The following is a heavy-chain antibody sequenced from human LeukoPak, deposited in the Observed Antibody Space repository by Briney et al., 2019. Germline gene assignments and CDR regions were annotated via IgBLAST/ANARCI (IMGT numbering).Heavy chain of an antibody. CDR3: AKDLTIFRSGFDY. CDR2: ISYDGSNK. CDR1: GFTFSSYG. D-gene: IGHD3-3*01. Sequence: PGRSLRLSCAASGFTFSSYGMHWVRQAPGKGLEWVAVISYDGSNKYYADSVKGRFTISRDNSKNTLYLQMNSLRAEDTAVYYCAKDLTIFRSGFDYWGQGTLVTVSS. V-gene: IGHV3-30*18. J-gene: IGHJ4*02.